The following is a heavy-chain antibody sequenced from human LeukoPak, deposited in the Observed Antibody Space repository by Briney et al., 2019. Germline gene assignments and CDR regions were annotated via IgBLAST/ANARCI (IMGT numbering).Heavy chain of an antibody. CDR1: GYTFTSYY. D-gene: IGHD3-3*01. V-gene: IGHV1-46*01. CDR2: ISISSGVP. CDR3: AGDTSAS. Sequence: GSLKVSCKTSGYTFTSYYIHWVRQAPGHGLEWMGKISISSGVPNSAQKFKGRVTISRDTSTSTVYMELSSQRSEDTALYYCAGDTSASWGGGPLVTV. J-gene: IGHJ5*01.